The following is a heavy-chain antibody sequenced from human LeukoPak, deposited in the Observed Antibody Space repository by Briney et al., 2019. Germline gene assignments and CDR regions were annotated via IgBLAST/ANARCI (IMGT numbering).Heavy chain of an antibody. Sequence: SETLSLTCAAYGGSFSGYYWSWIRQPPGKGLEWIGYIYHTGNSDYNPSLKSRATISLDTSKNQFSLKLTSVTAADTAVYFCARHPFSSPFDYWGQGTLVTVSS. D-gene: IGHD2/OR15-2a*01. CDR3: ARHPFSSPFDY. CDR1: GGSFSGYY. V-gene: IGHV4-59*08. J-gene: IGHJ4*02. CDR2: IYHTGNS.